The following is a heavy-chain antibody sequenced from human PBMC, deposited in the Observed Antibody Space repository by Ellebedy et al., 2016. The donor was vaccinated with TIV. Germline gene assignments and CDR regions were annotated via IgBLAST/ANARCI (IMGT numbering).Heavy chain of an antibody. CDR3: ARNSDIVLVPSAYASSFDI. Sequence: ASVKVSCKASGGTFNNYPISWVRQAPGQGLEWMGRIIPVFGITDYEQTLQGRVTITADESMSTVYMEVSSLRSEDTATYYCARNSDIVLVPSAYASSFDIWGQGTMVTVSS. CDR1: GGTFNNYP. D-gene: IGHD2-8*01. V-gene: IGHV1-69*13. J-gene: IGHJ3*02. CDR2: IIPVFGIT.